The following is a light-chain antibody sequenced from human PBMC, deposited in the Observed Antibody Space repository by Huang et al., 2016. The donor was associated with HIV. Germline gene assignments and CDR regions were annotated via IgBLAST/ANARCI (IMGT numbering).Light chain of an antibody. V-gene: IGKV4-1*01. CDR2: WAS. J-gene: IGKJ1*01. CDR3: QQYYSTPA. Sequence: DIVMTQSPDSLPVSLGERATINCKSSQSVLDSSNKKNYLAWYQQKPGQPPKLLLYWASGREAGGPDRFRGSGSGTEFTLTINNLQAEDVAVYYCQQYYSTPAFGQGTNVDI. CDR1: QSVLDSSNKKNY.